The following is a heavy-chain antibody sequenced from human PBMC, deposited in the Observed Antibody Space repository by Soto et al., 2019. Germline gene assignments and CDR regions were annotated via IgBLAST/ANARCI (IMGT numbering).Heavy chain of an antibody. D-gene: IGHD2-15*01. V-gene: IGHV3-30*18. CDR3: AKGRLLSSYYHYYGMDV. J-gene: IGHJ6*02. CDR1: GFTFNGYG. CDR2: ISYDGTNK. Sequence: QVQLVESGGGVVQPGRSLRLSCAASGFTFNGYGMHWVRQAPGKGLEWVAVISYDGTNKYYADSVKGRFTISRDNSKNTLNLQMYSLRGEDTAVYYCAKGRLLSSYYHYYGMDVWGQGTTVTVSS.